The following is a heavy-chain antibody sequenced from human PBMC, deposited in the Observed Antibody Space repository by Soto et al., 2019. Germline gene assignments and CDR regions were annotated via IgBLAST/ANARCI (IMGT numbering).Heavy chain of an antibody. Sequence: PSETLSLTCTVSGGSVSSGSYYWSWIRQPPGKGLEWIGYIYNSGSTNYNPSLKSRVTISVDTSKNHFSLRMSSVTAADTAVYYCARDPTNDYGDDTFDYWGQGTKVTVSS. CDR3: ARDPTNDYGDDTFDY. CDR2: IYNSGST. D-gene: IGHD4-17*01. CDR1: GGSVSSGSYY. J-gene: IGHJ4*02. V-gene: IGHV4-61*03.